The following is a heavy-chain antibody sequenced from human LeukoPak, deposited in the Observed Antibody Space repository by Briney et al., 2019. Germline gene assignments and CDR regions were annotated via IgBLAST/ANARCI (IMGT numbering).Heavy chain of an antibody. CDR1: GYTFTSYG. CDR3: ARDGGNIVVVPAEAFDI. CDR2: ISAYNGNT. Sequence: GESLKVSCKASGYTFTSYGISWVRQAPGQGLEWMGWISAYNGNTNYAQKLQGRVTMTTDTSTSTAYMELRSLRSDDTAVYYCARDGGNIVVVPAEAFDIWGQGTMVTVSS. J-gene: IGHJ3*02. V-gene: IGHV1-18*01. D-gene: IGHD2-2*01.